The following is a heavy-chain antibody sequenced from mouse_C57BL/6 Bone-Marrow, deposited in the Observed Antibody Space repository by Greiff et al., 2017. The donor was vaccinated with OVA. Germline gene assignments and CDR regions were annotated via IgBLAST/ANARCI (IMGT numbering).Heavy chain of an antibody. J-gene: IGHJ3*01. CDR1: GFNIKDDY. V-gene: IGHV14-4*01. CDR3: LYSNYPWFAY. D-gene: IGHD2-5*01. Sequence: VQLQQSGAELVRPGASVKLSCTASGFNIKDDYMHWVKQRPEQGLEWIGWIDPENGDTEYASKFQGKATITADTSSNTAYLQLSSLTSEDTAVYCCLYSNYPWFAYWGQGTLVTVSA. CDR2: IDPENGDT.